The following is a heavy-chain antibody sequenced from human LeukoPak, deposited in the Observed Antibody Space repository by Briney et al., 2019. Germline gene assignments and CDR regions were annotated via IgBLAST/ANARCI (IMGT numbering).Heavy chain of an antibody. CDR2: INQDGSQK. Sequence: GGSLRLSCTASGFTFSTYWMTWVRQAPGKGLEWVANINQDGSQKYHVDSVKGRFTISRDNAKNSLHLQMNSLRAEDTAVYYCARVFSSGYSDYWGQGTLVTVSS. CDR3: ARVFSSGYSDY. V-gene: IGHV3-7*01. D-gene: IGHD3-22*01. J-gene: IGHJ4*02. CDR1: GFTFSTYW.